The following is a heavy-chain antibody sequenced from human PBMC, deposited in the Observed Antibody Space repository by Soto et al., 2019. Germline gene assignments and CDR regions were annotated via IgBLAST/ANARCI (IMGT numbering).Heavy chain of an antibody. D-gene: IGHD1-1*01. CDR2: IYPSVSS. CDR1: GFAISRGYY. Sequence: SETLSLTCNVSGFAISRGYYWSWVRQSPGKGLEWIGSIYPSVSSYHNPSLETRLTLSIDTSKNQFTLKLASVTAADTALYYCAREKVGTTFFDNWGKGIQVTVPQ. J-gene: IGHJ4*02. V-gene: IGHV4-38-2*02. CDR3: AREKVGTTFFDN.